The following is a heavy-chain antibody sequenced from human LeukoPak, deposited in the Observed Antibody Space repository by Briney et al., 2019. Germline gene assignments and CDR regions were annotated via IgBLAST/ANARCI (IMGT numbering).Heavy chain of an antibody. CDR1: GFTFSSYA. CDR2: ISSNGGST. D-gene: IGHD3-10*01. V-gene: IGHV3-64*01. Sequence: GGSLRLFCAASGFTFSSYAMHWVRQAPGKGLEYVSAISSNGGSTYYANSVKGRFTISRDNSKNTLYLQMGSLRAEDMAVYYCARGPMVRGVIIHFDYWGQGTLVTVSS. CDR3: ARGPMVRGVIIHFDY. J-gene: IGHJ4*02.